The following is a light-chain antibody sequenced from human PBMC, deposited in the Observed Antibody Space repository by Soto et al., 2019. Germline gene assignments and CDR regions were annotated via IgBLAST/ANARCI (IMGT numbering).Light chain of an antibody. CDR2: DVS. J-gene: IGLJ1*01. CDR1: SGDIGGYNY. Sequence: QSVLTQPASVSGSPGQSITISCTGTSGDIGGYNYVSWYQLHPGEAPKLIIYDVSNRPSVVSNRFSGSKSGNTASLTISGLRAEDEADYYCSSYTSSSTPFVFGTGTKLTVL. V-gene: IGLV2-14*03. CDR3: SSYTSSSTPFV.